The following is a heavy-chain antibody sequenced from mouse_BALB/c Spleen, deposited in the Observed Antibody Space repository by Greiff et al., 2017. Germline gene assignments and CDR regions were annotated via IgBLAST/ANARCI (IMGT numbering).Heavy chain of an antibody. D-gene: IGHD2-14*01. CDR3: ARGDRYDPAWFAY. CDR1: GFSLTGYG. J-gene: IGHJ3*01. Sequence: VQLQQSGPGLVAPSQSLSITCTVSGFSLTGYGVNWVRQPPGKGLEWLGMIWGDGSTDYNSALKSRLSISKDNSKSQVFLKMNSLQTDDTARYYCARGDRYDPAWFAYWGQGTLVTVSA. CDR2: IWGDGST. V-gene: IGHV2-6-7*01.